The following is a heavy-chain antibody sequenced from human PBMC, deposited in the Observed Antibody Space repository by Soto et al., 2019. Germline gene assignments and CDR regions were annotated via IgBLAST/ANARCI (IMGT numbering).Heavy chain of an antibody. D-gene: IGHD2-2*01. CDR1: GYTLTELS. V-gene: IGHV1-24*01. CDR3: ATVRFYCSSTSCYFGYFDY. CDR2: FDPEDGET. Sequence: ASVKVSCKVSGYTLTELSMHWVRQAPGKGLEWMGGFDPEDGETIYAQKFQGRVTMTEDTSTDTAYMELSSLRSEDTAVYYCATVRFYCSSTSCYFGYFDYWGQGTLVTVSS. J-gene: IGHJ4*02.